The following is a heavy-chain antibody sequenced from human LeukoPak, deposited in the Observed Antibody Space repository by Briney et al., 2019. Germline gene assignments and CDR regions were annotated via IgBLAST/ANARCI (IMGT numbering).Heavy chain of an antibody. CDR1: GVSISSSSSY. Sequence: SETLSLTCNVSGVSISSSSSYWGWIRQPPGKGLEWIGSIYYSGSTYYNPSLKSRVTISVDTSKNQFSLKLSSVTAADTAVYYCARHSPVGIFYFDYWGQGTLVTVSS. CDR2: IYYSGST. J-gene: IGHJ4*02. V-gene: IGHV4-39*01. D-gene: IGHD1-26*01. CDR3: ARHSPVGIFYFDY.